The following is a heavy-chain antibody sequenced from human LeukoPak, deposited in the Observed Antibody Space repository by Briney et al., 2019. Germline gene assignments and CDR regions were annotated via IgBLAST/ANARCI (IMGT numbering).Heavy chain of an antibody. Sequence: PGGSLRLSCVASGFTFSRFNMHWVRQARGRGLEWVALIWYDGTDTYYADSVKGRFTISRDDSKNTVYLQMNSLRAEDTAFYYCARGFLDFDFWGHGTLVTVSS. CDR1: GFTFSRFN. CDR2: IWYDGTDT. V-gene: IGHV3-33*01. J-gene: IGHJ4*01. D-gene: IGHD3-3*01. CDR3: ARGFLDFDF.